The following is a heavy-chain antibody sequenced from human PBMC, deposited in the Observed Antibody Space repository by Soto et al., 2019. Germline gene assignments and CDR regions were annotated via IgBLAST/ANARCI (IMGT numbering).Heavy chain of an antibody. J-gene: IGHJ1*01. CDR1: GFTFSSYG. CDR2: ISYDGSNK. CDR3: AKEGYCSGGSCYRYFQH. Sequence: PGGSLRLSCAASGFTFSSYGMHWVRQAPGKGLEWVAVISYDGSNKYYADSVKGRFTISRDNSKNTLYLQMNSLRAEDTAVYYCAKEGYCSGGSCYRYFQHWGQGTLVTVSS. V-gene: IGHV3-30*18. D-gene: IGHD2-15*01.